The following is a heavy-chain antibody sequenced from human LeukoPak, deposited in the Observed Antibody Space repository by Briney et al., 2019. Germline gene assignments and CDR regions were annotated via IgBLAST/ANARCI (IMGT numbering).Heavy chain of an antibody. J-gene: IGHJ4*02. V-gene: IGHV3-23*01. CDR3: AKDPNTAMGPGLFDY. CDR1: GFTFSSYA. D-gene: IGHD5-18*01. Sequence: GGSLRLSCAASGFTFSSYAMSWVRQAPGKGLEWVSAISGSSGSTYYADSVKGRFTISRDNSKNTLYLQMNSLRAEDTAVYYCAKDPNTAMGPGLFDYWGQGTLVTVSS. CDR2: ISGSSGST.